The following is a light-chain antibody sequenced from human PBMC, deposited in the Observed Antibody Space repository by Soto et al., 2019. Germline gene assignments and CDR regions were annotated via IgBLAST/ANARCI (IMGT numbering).Light chain of an antibody. V-gene: IGLV1-47*01. Sequence: QSVVTQPPSASGTPGQRVTISCSGGSSNIGYSYVYWYQQVPGTAPKLLIQRNNQRPSGVPDRFSGFKSGTSASLAISGLRSEDEADYFCAAWDDSLRGVIFGGGTKLTVL. CDR1: SSNIGYSY. CDR3: AAWDDSLRGVI. CDR2: RNN. J-gene: IGLJ2*01.